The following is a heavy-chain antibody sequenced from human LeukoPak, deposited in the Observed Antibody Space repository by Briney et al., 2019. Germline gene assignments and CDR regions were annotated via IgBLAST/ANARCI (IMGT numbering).Heavy chain of an antibody. CDR2: IYYSGGT. Sequence: SETLSLTCTVSGASISTSSSYYWGWIRQPPGKRLEWIASIYYSGGTYYNPSLKSRVTISVDTSKNQFSLQLSSVTAADTAVYYCARKPRGNYDYWGQGTLVTVSS. D-gene: IGHD3-10*01. J-gene: IGHJ4*02. V-gene: IGHV4-39*07. CDR1: GASISTSSSYY. CDR3: ARKPRGNYDY.